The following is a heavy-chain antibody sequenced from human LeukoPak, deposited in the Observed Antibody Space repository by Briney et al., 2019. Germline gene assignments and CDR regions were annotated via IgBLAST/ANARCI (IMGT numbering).Heavy chain of an antibody. J-gene: IGHJ4*02. V-gene: IGHV3-33*01. Sequence: GGSLRLSCAASGFTFSNYGMHWVRQAPGKGLEWVALIWYDGSNKYYTDSVQGRLTISRDNSKDTLFLQMNSLRVEDTAVYYCAREGPRGNSQFDYWGQGTLVTVSS. CDR3: AREGPRGNSQFDY. CDR1: GFTFSNYG. D-gene: IGHD2/OR15-2a*01. CDR2: IWYDGSNK.